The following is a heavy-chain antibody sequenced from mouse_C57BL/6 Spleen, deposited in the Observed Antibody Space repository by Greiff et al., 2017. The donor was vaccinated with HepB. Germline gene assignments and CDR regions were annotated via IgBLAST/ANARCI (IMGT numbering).Heavy chain of an antibody. Sequence: QVQLQQSGPGLVAPSQSLSITCTVSGFSLTSYAISWVRQPPGKGLEWLGVIWTGGGTNYNSALNSRLSISKDNSKSQVFLKMNSLQTDDTARYYFARKPLYDYYAMDYWGQGTSLTVSS. CDR1: GFSLTSYA. CDR3: ARKPLYDYYAMDY. V-gene: IGHV2-9-1*01. J-gene: IGHJ4*01. CDR2: IWTGGGT. D-gene: IGHD2-3*01.